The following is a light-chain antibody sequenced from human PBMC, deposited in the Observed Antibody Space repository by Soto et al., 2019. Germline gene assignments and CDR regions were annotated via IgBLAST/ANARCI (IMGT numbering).Light chain of an antibody. Sequence: EIVLTQSPGTLSLSPGERATLSCRASQSVSSSYLAWYQHKPGQAPRLLIYGASSRATGIPGRFSGSGSGTDFPLTISRLEPEDFAVYYCQQYGSSPHTFGQGTKLEIK. V-gene: IGKV3-20*01. CDR1: QSVSSSY. CDR2: GAS. CDR3: QQYGSSPHT. J-gene: IGKJ2*01.